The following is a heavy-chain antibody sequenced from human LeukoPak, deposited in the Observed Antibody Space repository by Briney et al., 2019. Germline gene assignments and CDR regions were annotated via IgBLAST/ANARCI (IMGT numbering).Heavy chain of an antibody. V-gene: IGHV4-61*02. D-gene: IGHD3-22*01. CDR3: ARDLDNYDGSAERYYYYMDV. J-gene: IGHJ6*03. CDR1: GGSISSGSYY. Sequence: SQTLSLTCTVSGGSISSGSYYWSWIRQPAGKGLEWIGRIYTSGSTNYNPSLKSRVTMSVDTSKNQFSLKLSSVTAADTAVYYCARDLDNYDGSAERYYYYMDVWGKGTTVTVSS. CDR2: IYTSGST.